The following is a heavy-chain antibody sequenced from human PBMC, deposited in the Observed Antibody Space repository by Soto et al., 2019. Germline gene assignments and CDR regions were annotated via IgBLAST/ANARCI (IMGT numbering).Heavy chain of an antibody. J-gene: IGHJ6*02. D-gene: IGHD3-16*01. CDR3: ARGGTVTKSFYYYCGMDV. Sequence: QVQLVQSGAEVRKPGASVKLSCKASGYGFTSYYIHWVRQAPGQGLEWMGIINPTGGRTSYAQRFQGRITMTRDTATSTVSVELVSLRSDETALYYCARGGTVTKSFYYYCGMDVWGQGTSVSVSS. V-gene: IGHV1-46*01. CDR2: INPTGGRT. CDR1: GYGFTSYY.